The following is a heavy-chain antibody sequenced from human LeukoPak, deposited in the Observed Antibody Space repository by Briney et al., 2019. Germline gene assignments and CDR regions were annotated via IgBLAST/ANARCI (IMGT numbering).Heavy chain of an antibody. Sequence: GGSLRLSCAASGFTFSTSDMHWVRQVTGKGLERVSAIGTGGDTYYPGSVKGRFTISRENAENSLYLQMNSLRAEDTAVYYCAREDFVDVWGKGTTVTVSS. J-gene: IGHJ6*04. CDR1: GFTFSTSD. CDR3: AREDFVDV. D-gene: IGHD3-3*01. V-gene: IGHV3-13*01. CDR2: IGTGGDT.